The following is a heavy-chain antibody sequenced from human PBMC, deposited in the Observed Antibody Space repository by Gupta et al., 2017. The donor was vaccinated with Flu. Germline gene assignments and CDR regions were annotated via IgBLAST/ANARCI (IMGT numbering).Heavy chain of an antibody. D-gene: IGHD3-16*01. J-gene: IGHJ4*02. CDR1: GGSFSGYY. CDR3: ARGHRGGAIRY. V-gene: IGHV4-34*01. CDR2: INHSGST. Sequence: QVQLQQWGAGLLKPSETLSLTCAVYGGSFSGYYWSWIRQPPGKGLEWIGEINHSGSTNYNPSLKSRVTISVDTSKNQFSLKLSSVTAADTAVYYCARGHRGGAIRYWGQGTLVTVSS.